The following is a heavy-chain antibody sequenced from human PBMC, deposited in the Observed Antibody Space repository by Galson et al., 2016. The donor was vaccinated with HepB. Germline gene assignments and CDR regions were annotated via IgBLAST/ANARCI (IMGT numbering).Heavy chain of an antibody. D-gene: IGHD2-21*01. V-gene: IGHV3-23*01. CDR3: AKAVFVCGPFDY. CDR2: ISNSGITT. Sequence: SLRLSCAVSGFTFNNYATCWVRQAPGKGLEWVSAISNSGITTHYADSVKGRFTISRDSSSNTLYLQLNSLRAEDTALYYCAKAVFVCGPFDYWGQGILVTVSS. J-gene: IGHJ4*02. CDR1: GFTFNNYA.